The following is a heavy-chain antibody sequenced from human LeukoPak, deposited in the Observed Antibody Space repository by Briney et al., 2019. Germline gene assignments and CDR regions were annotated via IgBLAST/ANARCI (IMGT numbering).Heavy chain of an antibody. CDR2: LVYDERI. J-gene: IGHJ4*02. D-gene: IGHD6-19*01. CDR1: GFPFSSYG. Sequence: GGSLRLSCAASGFPFSSYGMHWVRQAPGKGLEWVARLVYDERIDYANSVKGRFSVSRDNSKNTLFLDMSDLRVEDTAVYYCARDLSAAFDFWGQGVLVTVSS. CDR3: ARDLSAAFDF. V-gene: IGHV3-33*01.